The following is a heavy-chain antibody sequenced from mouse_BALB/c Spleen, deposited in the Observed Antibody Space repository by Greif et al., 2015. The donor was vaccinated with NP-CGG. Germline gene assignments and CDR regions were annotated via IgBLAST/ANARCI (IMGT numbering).Heavy chain of an antibody. D-gene: IGHD1-1*01. CDR1: GFTFSSYA. J-gene: IGHJ4*01. CDR2: ISSGGSYT. V-gene: IGHV5-9-4*01. CDR3: ARGYYGSSGFYAMDY. Sequence: EVQVVESGGGLVKPGGSPKLSCAASGFTFSSYAMSWVRQSPEKRLEWVAEISSGGSYTYYPDTVTGRFTISRDNAKNTLYLEMSSLRSEDTAMYYCARGYYGSSGFYAMDYWGQGTSVTVSS.